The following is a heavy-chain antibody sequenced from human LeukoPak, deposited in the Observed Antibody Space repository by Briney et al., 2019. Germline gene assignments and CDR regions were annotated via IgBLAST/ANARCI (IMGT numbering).Heavy chain of an antibody. D-gene: IGHD3-22*01. CDR1: GFTFSNYA. J-gene: IGHJ4*02. V-gene: IGHV3-30*04. Sequence: GGSLRLSCAASGFTFSNYAIHWVRQAPGKGLQWVALISYDGTIKYYADSVKGRFTISRDNSKNTLCLQMNNLRPEDTAVYYCARRNHYESKEIDYWGQGTLVTVSS. CDR3: ARRNHYESKEIDY. CDR2: ISYDGTIK.